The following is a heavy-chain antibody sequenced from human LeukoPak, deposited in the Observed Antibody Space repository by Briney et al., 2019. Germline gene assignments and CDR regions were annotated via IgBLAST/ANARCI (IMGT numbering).Heavy chain of an antibody. CDR1: GYTFTSYD. V-gene: IGHV1-69*06. J-gene: IGHJ4*02. CDR3: ARVGQQLTFDY. D-gene: IGHD6-13*01. Sequence: LVKVSCKASGYTFTSYDINWVRQAPGQGLEWVGGIIPIFGTANYAQKFQGRVTITADKSTSTAYMELSSLRSEDTAVYYCARVGQQLTFDYWGQGTLVTVSS. CDR2: IIPIFGTA.